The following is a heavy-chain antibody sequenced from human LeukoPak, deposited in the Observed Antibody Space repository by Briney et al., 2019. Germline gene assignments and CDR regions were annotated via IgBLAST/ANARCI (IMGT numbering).Heavy chain of an antibody. Sequence: NPSETLSLTCTVPGGSISSSSYYWGWIRQPPGKGLEWIVSIYYSGSTYYNPSLKSRVTISVDTSKKQFSLRLSSVTAADTAVYYCASRDFWSGRWGQGTLVTVSS. J-gene: IGHJ4*02. CDR2: IYYSGST. CDR3: ASRDFWSGR. CDR1: GGSISSSSYY. D-gene: IGHD3-3*01. V-gene: IGHV4-39*01.